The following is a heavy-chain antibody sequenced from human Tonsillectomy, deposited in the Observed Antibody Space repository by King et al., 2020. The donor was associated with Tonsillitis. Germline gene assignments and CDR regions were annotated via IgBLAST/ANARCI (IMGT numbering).Heavy chain of an antibody. J-gene: IGHJ4*02. CDR1: GFTFTSYA. V-gene: IGHV3-23*03. CDR2: IYSGSSST. CDR3: ARNPGSSLLWVDY. D-gene: IGHD3-10*01. Sequence: VQLVESGGGLVQPGGSLRLSCAASGFTFTSYAMSWVRQAPGKGLEWVSVIYSGSSSTYYADSVKGRFTISRDNPKNTLYLQMNSLRAEDTAVYYCARNPGSSLLWVDYWGQGTLVTVSS.